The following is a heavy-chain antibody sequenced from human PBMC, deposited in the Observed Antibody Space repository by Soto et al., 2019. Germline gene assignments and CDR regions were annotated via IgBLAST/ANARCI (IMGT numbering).Heavy chain of an antibody. Sequence: ASVKVSCKASGYTFTGYYMHWVRQAPGQGLEWMGWINPNSGGTNYAQKFQGRVTMTRDTSISTAYIELSRLRSDDTAVYYCARDQRLGIAAAGTFPAVPSLEYYYGMDVWGQGTTVTVSS. CDR3: ARDQRLGIAAAGTFPAVPSLEYYYGMDV. CDR2: INPNSGGT. D-gene: IGHD6-13*01. J-gene: IGHJ6*02. V-gene: IGHV1-2*02. CDR1: GYTFTGYY.